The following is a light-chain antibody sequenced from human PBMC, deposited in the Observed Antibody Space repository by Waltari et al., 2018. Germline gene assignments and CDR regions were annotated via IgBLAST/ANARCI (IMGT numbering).Light chain of an antibody. CDR2: VNT. Sequence: QSVLTQPPSVSGAPGQRVTIPCTGSSSNLGDGYDVHWYQQLPGTAPKLTSYVNTNRPSGVPDRISASKSGTSASLAITGLQAEDEADYYCQSYDSSLTAWVFGGGTKLTVL. V-gene: IGLV1-40*01. CDR3: QSYDSSLTAWV. CDR1: SSNLGDGYD. J-gene: IGLJ3*02.